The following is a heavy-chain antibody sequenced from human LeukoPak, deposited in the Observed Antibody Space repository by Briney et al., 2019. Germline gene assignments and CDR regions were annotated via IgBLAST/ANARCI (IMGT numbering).Heavy chain of an antibody. CDR2: IRGNGGNT. J-gene: IGHJ3*02. V-gene: IGHV3-23*01. Sequence: PGGSLRLSCAASGFSFSTYAMSWVRQAPGKGLKLVSTIRGNGGNTYYGDSAKGRFTISRDNSKNTLYLQMNSLRAEDTAIYYCAKASGWYDPFDIWGQGTMVTVSS. CDR1: GFSFSTYA. D-gene: IGHD6-13*01. CDR3: AKASGWYDPFDI.